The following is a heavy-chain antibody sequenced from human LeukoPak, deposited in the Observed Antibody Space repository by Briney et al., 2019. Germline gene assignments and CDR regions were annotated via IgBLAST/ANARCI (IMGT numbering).Heavy chain of an antibody. J-gene: IGHJ6*03. V-gene: IGHV3-11*04. D-gene: IGHD2-2*01. CDR1: GFTFSDYY. Sequence: PGGSLRLSCAASGFTFSDYYMSWIRQAPGKGLEWVSYISSSGSTIYYADSVKGRFTISRDNAKNSLYLQMNSLRAEDTAVYYCARDCSTTSCPNYYYYYMDVWGKGTTVTVSS. CDR3: ARDCSTTSCPNYYYYYMDV. CDR2: ISSSGSTI.